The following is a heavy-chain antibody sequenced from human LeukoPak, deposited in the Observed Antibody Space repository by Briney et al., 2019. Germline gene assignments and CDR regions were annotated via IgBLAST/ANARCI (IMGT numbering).Heavy chain of an antibody. Sequence: PSETLSLTCAVYGGSFSGYYWSWIRQPPGKGLEWIGEINHSGSTNYNPSLKSRVTISVDTSKNQFSLKLSSVTAADTAVYYCARARIFGVTHWGQGTLVTVSS. D-gene: IGHD3-3*01. V-gene: IGHV4-34*01. J-gene: IGHJ4*02. CDR2: INHSGST. CDR3: ARARIFGVTH. CDR1: GGSFSGYY.